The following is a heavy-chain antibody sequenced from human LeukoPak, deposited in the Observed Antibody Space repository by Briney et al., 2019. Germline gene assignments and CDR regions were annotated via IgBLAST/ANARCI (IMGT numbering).Heavy chain of an antibody. J-gene: IGHJ4*02. V-gene: IGHV3-48*03. CDR1: GFTFSSYE. Sequence: GGSLRLSCAASGFTFSSYEMNWVRQAPGKGLEWVSYISSSGSTIYYADSVKGRFTISRDNSKNTLYLQMNSLRAEDTAVYYCAKGSSWYGYWGQGTLVTVSS. D-gene: IGHD6-13*01. CDR3: AKGSSWYGY. CDR2: ISSSGSTI.